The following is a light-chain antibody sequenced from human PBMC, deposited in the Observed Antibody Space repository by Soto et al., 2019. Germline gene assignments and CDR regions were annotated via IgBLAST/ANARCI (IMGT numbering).Light chain of an antibody. CDR2: GAT. Sequence: EVVLTQSPGTLSLSPGERATLSCRASQSVSGIHLAWYHQKPGQAPRLLIYGATSRATGIPDMFSGSGSGTDFTLTISRLDPEDFAVYYCQHYGTSFRTFGQGTKVEIK. CDR3: QHYGTSFRT. CDR1: QSVSGIH. J-gene: IGKJ1*01. V-gene: IGKV3-20*01.